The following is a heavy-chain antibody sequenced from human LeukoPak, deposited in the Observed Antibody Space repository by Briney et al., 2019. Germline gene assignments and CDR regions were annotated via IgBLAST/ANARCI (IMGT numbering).Heavy chain of an antibody. D-gene: IGHD1-26*01. CDR3: ATALYSGSSYGLLRIFDY. V-gene: IGHV1-24*01. CDR2: FDPEDGET. CDR1: GYTLTELP. J-gene: IGHJ4*02. Sequence: ASVKVSCKVSGYTLTELPMHWVRQAPGKGLEWMGGFDPEDGETIYAQKFQGRVTMTEDTSTDTAYMELSSLRSEDTAVYYCATALYSGSSYGLLRIFDYWGQGTLVTVSS.